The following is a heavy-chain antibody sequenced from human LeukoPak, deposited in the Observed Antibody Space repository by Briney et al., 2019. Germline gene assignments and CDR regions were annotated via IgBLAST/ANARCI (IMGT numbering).Heavy chain of an antibody. V-gene: IGHV1-69*01. CDR2: IIPIFGTA. D-gene: IGHD3-3*01. J-gene: IGHJ4*02. Sequence: GASVKVSCKASGGTFSSYAISWVRQAPGQGLEWMGGIIPIFGTANYAQKFQGRVTITADESTSTAYMELSSLRSEDTAVYYCASPTNYDFSSGEVYYFDYWGQGTLVTVSS. CDR1: GGTFSSYA. CDR3: ASPTNYDFSSGEVYYFDY.